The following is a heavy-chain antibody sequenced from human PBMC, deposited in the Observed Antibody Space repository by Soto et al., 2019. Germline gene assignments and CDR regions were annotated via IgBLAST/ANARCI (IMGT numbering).Heavy chain of an antibody. V-gene: IGHV2-5*02. CDR1: GFSLSTTEEG. CDR3: AHGSCFGADCYPNPYFDF. Sequence: QITLKESGPTLVKPTQTLTLTCTFSGFSLSTTEEGVGWIRQPPGKAPEWLALIYWDDDKRYSPSLKTRLTITKDTSKNQVVLTVINVDPVDIATYYCAHGSCFGADCYPNPYFDFWGQGILVTVSS. D-gene: IGHD2-21*02. CDR2: IYWDDDK. J-gene: IGHJ4*02.